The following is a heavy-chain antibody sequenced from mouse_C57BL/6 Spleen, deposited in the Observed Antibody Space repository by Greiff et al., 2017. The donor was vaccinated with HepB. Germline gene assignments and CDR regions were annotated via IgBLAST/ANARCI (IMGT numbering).Heavy chain of an antibody. V-gene: IGHV3-6*01. Sequence: EVKLQESGPGLVKPSQSLSLTCSVTGYSITSGYYWNWIRQFPGNKLEWMGYISYDGSNNYNPSLKNRISITRDTSKNQFFLKLNSVTTEDTATYYCARVTTVVAKDAMDYWGQGTSVTVSS. CDR1: GYSITSGYY. CDR2: ISYDGSN. CDR3: ARVTTVVAKDAMDY. D-gene: IGHD1-1*01. J-gene: IGHJ4*01.